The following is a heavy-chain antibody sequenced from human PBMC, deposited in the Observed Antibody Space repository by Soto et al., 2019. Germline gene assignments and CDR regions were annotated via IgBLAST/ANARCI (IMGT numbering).Heavy chain of an antibody. CDR3: AKNGRPPYYYYGLDV. CDR2: ISGYNGDA. Sequence: ASVKVSCKASGYTFTRYGISWVRQAPGQGLEWMGWISGYNGDANYAQRFQGRVSMTIDTSTTTAYMELRTLTPDDTAVYYCAKNGRPPYYYYGLDVWGQGTTVTVSS. J-gene: IGHJ6*02. D-gene: IGHD2-8*01. CDR1: GYTFTRYG. V-gene: IGHV1-18*01.